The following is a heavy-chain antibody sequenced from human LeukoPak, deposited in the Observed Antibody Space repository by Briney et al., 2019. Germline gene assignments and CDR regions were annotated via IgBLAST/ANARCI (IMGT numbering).Heavy chain of an antibody. J-gene: IGHJ4*02. D-gene: IGHD6-13*01. Sequence: GGSLILSCAASGFTVTSNYMSWVRQAPGTGLEWVSVIYSGDNTYYADSVKGRFTISRDNSKNTLYLQMKSLRAEDTAVYYCARGYSSSWYGGADNYFDYWGQGTLVTVSS. V-gene: IGHV3-66*01. CDR2: IYSGDNT. CDR1: GFTVTSNY. CDR3: ARGYSSSWYGGADNYFDY.